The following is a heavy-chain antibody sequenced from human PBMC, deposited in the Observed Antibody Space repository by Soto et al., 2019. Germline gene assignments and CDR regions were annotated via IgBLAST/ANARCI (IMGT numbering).Heavy chain of an antibody. Sequence: PSETLSLTCTVSGGSVSSSSYYWGWIRQPPGKGLEWIGSIYYSGSTYYNPSLKSRVTISVDTSKNQFSLKLSSVTAADTAVYYCCQLLNRVNYYYHMAVWGKGTTVTVSS. CDR1: GGSVSSSSYY. CDR2: IYYSGST. D-gene: IGHD2-2*01. J-gene: IGHJ6*03. V-gene: IGHV4-39*01. CDR3: CQLLNRVNYYYHMAV.